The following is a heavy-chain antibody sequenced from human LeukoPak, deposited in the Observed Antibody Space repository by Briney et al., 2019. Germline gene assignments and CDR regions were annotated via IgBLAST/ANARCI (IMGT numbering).Heavy chain of an antibody. J-gene: IGHJ4*02. CDR3: ARDKYYSNYFDY. Sequence: PGGSLRLSCAASGFTVSSNYMSWVRQAPGKGLEWVSVIYSGGSTYYADSVKGRFTISRDNSKNTLYLQMNSLRAEDTAVYYCARDKYYSNYFDYWGQGTLVTVSS. D-gene: IGHD4-11*01. CDR1: GFTVSSNY. V-gene: IGHV3-66*01. CDR2: IYSGGST.